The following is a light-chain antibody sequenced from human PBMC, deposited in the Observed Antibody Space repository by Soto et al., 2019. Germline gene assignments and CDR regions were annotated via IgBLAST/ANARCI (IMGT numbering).Light chain of an antibody. CDR1: QSVGDN. CDR2: DTS. Sequence: ERVTTQSPAPLSVSPGERATLSCRASQSVGDNLAWYQQKPGQAPRLLIYDTSTRATGVPARCSGSGSGRDFTLNITSLQSEDFAVYYGQEYNGRSSFGQGTKVEIK. CDR3: QEYNGRSS. J-gene: IGKJ1*01. V-gene: IGKV3-15*01.